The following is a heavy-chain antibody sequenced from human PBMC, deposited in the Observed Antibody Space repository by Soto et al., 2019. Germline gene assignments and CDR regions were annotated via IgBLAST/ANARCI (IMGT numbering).Heavy chain of an antibody. CDR1: GFTFSDYY. CDR2: ISSSGSTI. D-gene: IGHD2-15*01. J-gene: IGHJ6*02. CDR3: ARGDREDIAVVIGVRPGEYGVDV. V-gene: IGHV3-11*04. Sequence: PGGSLRLSCAASGFTFSDYYMSWIRQAPGKGLEWVPYISSSGSTIYYADSVKGRFTISRDNSKNTLYLQINSLRYEDTAVYYCARGDREDIAVVIGVRPGEYGVDVWGQGTTVTVSS.